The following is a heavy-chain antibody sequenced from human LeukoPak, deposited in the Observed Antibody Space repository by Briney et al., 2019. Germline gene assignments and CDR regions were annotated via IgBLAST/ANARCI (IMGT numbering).Heavy chain of an antibody. Sequence: SETLSLTCTVSGGSISSSSYYWGWIRQPPGKGLEWIGSIYYSGSTYYNPSLKSRVTISVDTSKNQFSLKLSSVTAADTAVYYCARGQLLWFGEVAFDIWGQGTMVTVSS. CDR3: ARGQLLWFGEVAFDI. V-gene: IGHV4-39*07. D-gene: IGHD3-10*01. J-gene: IGHJ3*02. CDR1: GGSISSSSYY. CDR2: IYYSGST.